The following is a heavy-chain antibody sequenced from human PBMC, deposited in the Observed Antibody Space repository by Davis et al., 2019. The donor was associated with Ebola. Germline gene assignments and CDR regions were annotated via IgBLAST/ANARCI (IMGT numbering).Heavy chain of an antibody. CDR2: ISSSSSYI. V-gene: IGHV3-21*01. CDR1: GFTFSSYA. CDR3: ARIRVMATINPYGMDV. Sequence: GGSLRLSCAASGFTFSSYAMSWVRQAPGKGLEWVSSISSSSSYIYYADSVKGRFTISRDNAKNSLYLQMNSLRAEDTAVYYCARIRVMATINPYGMDVWGQGTTVTVSS. D-gene: IGHD5-24*01. J-gene: IGHJ6*02.